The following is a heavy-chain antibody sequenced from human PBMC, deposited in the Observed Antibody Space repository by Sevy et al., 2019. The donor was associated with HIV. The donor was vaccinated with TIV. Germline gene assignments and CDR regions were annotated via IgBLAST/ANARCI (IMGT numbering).Heavy chain of an antibody. D-gene: IGHD6-6*01. CDR2: IKQDGSGK. CDR3: ATDLFSSSSADVFDI. CDR1: GFTFSTYW. Sequence: GGSLRLSCAASGFTFSTYWMNWVRQAPGKGLEWVANIKQDGSGKNYVDSVKGRFTISRDNARNSLFPELNSLKVEDTAVYYCATDLFSSSSADVFDIWGQGTMVTVSS. J-gene: IGHJ3*02. V-gene: IGHV3-7*01.